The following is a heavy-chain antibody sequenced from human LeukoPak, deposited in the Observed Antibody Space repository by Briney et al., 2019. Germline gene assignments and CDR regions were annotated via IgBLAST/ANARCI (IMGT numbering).Heavy chain of an antibody. V-gene: IGHV4-39*01. CDR2: THYSGNT. Sequence: TTSETLSLTCTVSGGSIGSSSYYWGWIRQPPGKGLEWIGSTHYSGNTYYKPALKSRVTISVDTSKNQFSLKLSSVTAADTALYYCARTDVREYYYDSFDYWGQGTLVTVSS. CDR3: ARTDVREYYYDSFDY. CDR1: GGSIGSSSYY. J-gene: IGHJ4*02. D-gene: IGHD3-22*01.